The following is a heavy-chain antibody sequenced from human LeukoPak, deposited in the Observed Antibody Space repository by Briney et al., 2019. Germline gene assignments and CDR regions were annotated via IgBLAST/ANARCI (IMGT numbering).Heavy chain of an antibody. CDR3: AREPRIRAGTLRNDAFDI. CDR1: SGSISNSNFY. Sequence: PSETLSLTCTVSSGSISNSNFYWGWIRQPPGKGLEWIGSIFYSGSTDYNPSLKSRVTISVDTSKNQFSLKLTSVTAADTAMYYCAREPRIRAGTLRNDAFDIWGQGTMVTVSS. J-gene: IGHJ3*02. CDR2: IFYSGST. V-gene: IGHV4-39*07. D-gene: IGHD1-7*01.